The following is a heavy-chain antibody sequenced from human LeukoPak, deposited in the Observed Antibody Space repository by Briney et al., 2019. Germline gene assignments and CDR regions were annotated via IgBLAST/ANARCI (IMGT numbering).Heavy chain of an antibody. J-gene: IGHJ4*02. Sequence: GGSLRLSCVASGFTFTNYAMSWVRQAPGKGLEWVSDVSGSGGSAYYADSVKGRFTISRDNSKNTLYLQMNSLRAEDTAIYYCAKGERYCSSISCYNDYWGQGTLVTVSS. CDR3: AKGERYCSSISCYNDY. CDR1: GFTFTNYA. CDR2: VSGSGGSA. D-gene: IGHD2-2*02. V-gene: IGHV3-23*01.